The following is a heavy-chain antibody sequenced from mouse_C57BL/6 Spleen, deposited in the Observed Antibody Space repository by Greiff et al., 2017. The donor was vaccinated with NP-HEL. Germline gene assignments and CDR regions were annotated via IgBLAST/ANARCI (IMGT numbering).Heavy chain of an antibody. CDR3: AREGGSEVLYFEV. J-gene: IGHJ1*03. CDR1: GYTFTSYW. V-gene: IGHV1-64*01. CDR2: IHPNSGST. Sequence: VQLQQPGAELVKPGASVKLSCKASGYTFTSYWMHWVKQRPGQGLEWIGMIHPNSGSTNYNEKFKSKATLTVEKYSSPAYMQLSRLTAADSAVYSCAREGGSEVLYFEVWGTGTTVTVSS.